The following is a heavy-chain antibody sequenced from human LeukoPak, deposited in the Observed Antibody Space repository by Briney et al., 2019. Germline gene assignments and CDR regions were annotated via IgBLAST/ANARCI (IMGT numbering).Heavy chain of an antibody. J-gene: IGHJ4*02. CDR2: IYYSGST. D-gene: IGHD3-10*01. V-gene: IGHV4-39*01. CDR3: ARGREWVLYYANIAYFDY. Sequence: PSETLSLTCTVSGGSISSSSYYWGWIRQPPGKGLEWIGCIYYSGSTYYNPSLKSRVTISVDTSKNQFSLKLSSVTAADTAVYYCARGREWVLYYANIAYFDYWGQGTLVTVSS. CDR1: GGSISSSSYY.